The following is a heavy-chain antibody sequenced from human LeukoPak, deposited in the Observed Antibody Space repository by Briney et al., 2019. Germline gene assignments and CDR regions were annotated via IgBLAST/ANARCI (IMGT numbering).Heavy chain of an antibody. V-gene: IGHV4-59*01. CDR2: IYNSGST. J-gene: IGHJ4*02. D-gene: IGHD5-18*01. Sequence: KPSETLSLTCTDSGGSISNYDWSWIRQFPGKGLEWTGYIYNSGSTNYNPTLKSRVTISKDTSKNQFSLKLSSVTAADTAVYYCARVGAAMDNFDYWGQGTLVTVSS. CDR3: ARVGAAMDNFDY. CDR1: GGSISNYD.